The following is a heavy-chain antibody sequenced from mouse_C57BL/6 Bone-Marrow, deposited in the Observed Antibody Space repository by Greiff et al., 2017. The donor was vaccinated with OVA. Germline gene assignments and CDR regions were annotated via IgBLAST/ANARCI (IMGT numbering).Heavy chain of an antibody. CDR2: IDPSDSET. J-gene: IGHJ1*03. V-gene: IGHV1-52*01. CDR3: ARRYGSSYVWYFDV. Sequence: VKLQQPGAELVRPGSSVKLSCKASGYTFTSYWMHWVKQRPIQGLEWIGNIDPSDSETHYNQKFKDKATLTVDKSSSTAYMQLSSLTSEDSAVYYCARRYGSSYVWYFDVWGTGTTGTVSS. D-gene: IGHD1-1*01. CDR1: GYTFTSYW.